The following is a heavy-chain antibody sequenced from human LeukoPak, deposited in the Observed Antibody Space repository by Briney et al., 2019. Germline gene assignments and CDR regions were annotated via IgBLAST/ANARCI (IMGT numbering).Heavy chain of an antibody. CDR2: IIPIFGTA. V-gene: IGHV1-69*13. CDR3: ARWGPSGYDYFSNRRYYYYMDV. J-gene: IGHJ6*03. CDR1: GGTFSSYA. D-gene: IGHD5-12*01. Sequence: ASVKVSYKASGGTFSSYAISWVRQAPGQGLEWMGGIIPIFGTANYAQKFQGRVTITADESTSTAYMELSSLRSEDTAVYYCARWGPSGYDYFSNRRYYYYMDVWGKGTTVTVSS.